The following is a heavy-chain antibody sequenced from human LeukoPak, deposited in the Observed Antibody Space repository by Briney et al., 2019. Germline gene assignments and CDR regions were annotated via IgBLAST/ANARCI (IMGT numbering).Heavy chain of an antibody. CDR1: GFTFDDYT. CDR2: IDWDGGNT. V-gene: IGHV3-43*01. D-gene: IGHD3-22*01. J-gene: IGHJ3*02. CDR3: AKARGLIGGAFDI. Sequence: GGSLRLSCAASGFTFDDYTMHWVRQAPGKGLEWVSFIDWDGGNTYYADSVKGRFTISRDNSKNSPYLQMHRLRTEDTALYYCAKARGLIGGAFDIWGQGTMVTVSS.